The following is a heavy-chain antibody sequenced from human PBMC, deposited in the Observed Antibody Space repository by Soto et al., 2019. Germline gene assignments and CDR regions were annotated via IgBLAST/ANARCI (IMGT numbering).Heavy chain of an antibody. D-gene: IGHD1-26*01. CDR2: IKQDGSEK. CDR3: ARDDDGSYTYYYYYGMDV. CDR1: GFTFSSYW. J-gene: IGHJ6*02. V-gene: IGHV3-7*01. Sequence: GGSLRLSCAASGFTFSSYWMSWVRQAPGKGLEWVANIKQDGSEKYYVDSVKGRFTISRDNAKNSLYLQMNSLRDEDTAVYYCARDDDGSYTYYYYYGMDVWGQGTTVTVSS.